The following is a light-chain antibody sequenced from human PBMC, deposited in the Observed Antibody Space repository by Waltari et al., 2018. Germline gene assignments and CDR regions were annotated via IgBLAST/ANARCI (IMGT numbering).Light chain of an antibody. CDR3: CSYAGSRWV. J-gene: IGLJ3*02. CDR2: DVR. V-gene: IGLV2-11*01. Sequence: QSALTQPRSVSGSPGQSVTISCTGTSSAVGGYKYGSWYQQHPGKAPKLMIFDVRKRPSGVPDRFSGSKSGSTASLTISGLQAEDEADYYCCSYAGSRWVFGGGTKLTVL. CDR1: SSAVGGYKY.